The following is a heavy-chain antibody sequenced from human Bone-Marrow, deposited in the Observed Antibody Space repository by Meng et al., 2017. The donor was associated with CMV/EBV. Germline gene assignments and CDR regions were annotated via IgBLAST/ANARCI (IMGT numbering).Heavy chain of an antibody. Sequence: ASVKVSCKASGYTFTSYGISWVRQAPGQGLEWMGWISAYNGNTNYAQKLQGRVTMTTDTSISTAYMELRSLRSDDTAVYYGARGTTVVNSFDLDYWGQGTMVTVSS. D-gene: IGHD4-23*01. CDR1: GYTFTSYG. CDR3: ARGTTVVNSFDLDY. J-gene: IGHJ4*02. V-gene: IGHV1-18*01. CDR2: ISAYNGNT.